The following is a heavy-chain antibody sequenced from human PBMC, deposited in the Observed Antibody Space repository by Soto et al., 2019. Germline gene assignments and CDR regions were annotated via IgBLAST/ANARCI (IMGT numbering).Heavy chain of an antibody. V-gene: IGHV1-18*01. CDR2: ISAYNANA. Sequence: QIPLLQSGAEVKKPGASVKVTCKASGYTFRNFGISWVRQAPGQGLEWMGWISAYNANANYAQKFQGRLTMTADTSTSTAYMELRSLMSDDTAVYYCLRKNSYFDYCVQGTLVTVSS. J-gene: IGHJ4*02. CDR1: GYTFRNFG. CDR3: LRKNSYFDY.